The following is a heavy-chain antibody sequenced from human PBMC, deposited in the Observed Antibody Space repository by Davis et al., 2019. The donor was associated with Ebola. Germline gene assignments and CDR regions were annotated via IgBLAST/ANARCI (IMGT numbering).Heavy chain of an antibody. J-gene: IGHJ6*02. CDR2: ISSSGSTI. V-gene: IGHV3-11*01. CDR3: ARRLHSSRKRGYYYGMDV. Sequence: GESLKISCAASGFTFSDYYMRWLRQAPGKGLEWVSYISSSGSTIYYADSVKGRFTIPRDNAKKSLYLQMNSLRAEDTAVYYCARRLHSSRKRGYYYGMDVWGQGTTVTVSS. D-gene: IGHD6-13*01. CDR1: GFTFSDYY.